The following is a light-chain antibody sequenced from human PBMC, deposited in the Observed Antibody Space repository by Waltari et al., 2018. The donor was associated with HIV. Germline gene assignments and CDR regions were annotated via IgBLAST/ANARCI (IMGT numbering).Light chain of an antibody. Sequence: DIVMTQSPDSLAVSLGERAPITCKSSQSVLYSSNSKNFLAWFQQKSGQPPKLLIYWASTRESGVPDRFSGSGSGTDFTLSISSLQAEDVAVYYCQQYYSTPYTFGQGTKLEIK. CDR3: QQYYSTPYT. CDR2: WAS. V-gene: IGKV4-1*01. J-gene: IGKJ2*01. CDR1: QSVLYSSNSKNF.